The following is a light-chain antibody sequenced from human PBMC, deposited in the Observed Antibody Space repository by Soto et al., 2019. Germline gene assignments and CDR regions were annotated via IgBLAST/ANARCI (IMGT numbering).Light chain of an antibody. CDR3: KHYDTFSWT. CDR2: AAS. CDR1: QDIDIS. J-gene: IGKJ1*01. V-gene: IGKV1-9*01. Sequence: DIQLTQSPSLLSASVGDRVTITCRASQDIDISLAWFQQRPGKAHKVLIYAASGLVTGVQPTFSGSGSGTEFTLTISSVQPDDFATYFCKHYDTFSWTVGQGTKVDIK.